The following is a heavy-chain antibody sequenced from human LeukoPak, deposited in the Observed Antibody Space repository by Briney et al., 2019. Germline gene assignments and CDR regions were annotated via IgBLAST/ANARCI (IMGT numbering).Heavy chain of an antibody. CDR3: VRDKSNSGSYLDF. V-gene: IGHV3-30*15. J-gene: IGHJ4*02. CDR1: GFTFSSYA. D-gene: IGHD1-26*01. Sequence: GGSLRLSCAASGFTFSSYAMSWVRQAPGKGLEWVAYMSYHGSNKFYADSVKGRFTISRDNSRNTLSLLMSSLRPEDTALYYCVRDKSNSGSYLDFWGQGTLVTVSS. CDR2: MSYHGSNK.